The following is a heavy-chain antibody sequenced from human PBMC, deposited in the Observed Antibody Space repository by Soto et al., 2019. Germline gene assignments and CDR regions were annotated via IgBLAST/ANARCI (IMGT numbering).Heavy chain of an antibody. D-gene: IGHD5-18*01. CDR3: ARQEWIQLWPDDY. V-gene: IGHV4-39*01. CDR1: GGFIRSSRDY. CDR2: IYYSGST. J-gene: IGHJ4*02. Sequence: SETLSLTCTVSGGFIRSSRDYWGWIRQPPGKGLEWIGSIYYSGSTYYNPSLKSRVTISVDTSKNQFSLKLSSVTAADTAVYYCARQEWIQLWPDDYWGQGTLVTVSS.